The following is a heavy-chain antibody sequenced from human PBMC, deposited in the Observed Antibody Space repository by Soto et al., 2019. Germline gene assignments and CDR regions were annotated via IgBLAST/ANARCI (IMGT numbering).Heavy chain of an antibody. V-gene: IGHV4-61*01. CDR3: AREGRMGTFDY. CDR1: GGSVSGGIYF. Sequence: SETLSLTCTVSGGSVSGGIYFWSWVRQPPGKGLEWIGYFYYSGSTKYNPSLKSRVTILEDTSKNQFSLKLNSVTAADTAVYYCAREGRMGTFDYWGQRALVTISS. J-gene: IGHJ4*02. CDR2: FYYSGST. D-gene: IGHD1-1*01.